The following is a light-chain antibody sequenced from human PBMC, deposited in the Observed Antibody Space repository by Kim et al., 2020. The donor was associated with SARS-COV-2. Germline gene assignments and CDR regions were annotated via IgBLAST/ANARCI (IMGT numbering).Light chain of an antibody. CDR3: QQRNSWPPAVT. Sequence: PGKRATLACRARQNSDTYLAGYQQRPGQAPRLLVDDASNRANGVPDRVSGSGSGTDFTLTISSLEPEDFSIYYCQQRNSWPPAVTCGGGTKVDIK. V-gene: IGKV3-11*01. CDR1: QNSDTY. J-gene: IGKJ4*01. CDR2: DAS.